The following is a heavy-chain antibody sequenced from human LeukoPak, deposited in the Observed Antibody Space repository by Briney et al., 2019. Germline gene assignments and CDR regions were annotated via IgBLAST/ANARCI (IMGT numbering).Heavy chain of an antibody. CDR3: ARARRYCSGGSCYQVNWFDP. D-gene: IGHD2-15*01. J-gene: IGHJ5*02. V-gene: IGHV1-2*02. CDR2: INPNSGGT. Sequence: GASVKVSCKASGYTFTSYGISWVRQAPGQGLEWMGWINPNSGGTNYAQKFQGRVTMTRDTSISTAYMELSRLRSDDTAVYYCARARRYCSGGSCYQVNWFDPWGQGTLVTVSS. CDR1: GYTFTSYG.